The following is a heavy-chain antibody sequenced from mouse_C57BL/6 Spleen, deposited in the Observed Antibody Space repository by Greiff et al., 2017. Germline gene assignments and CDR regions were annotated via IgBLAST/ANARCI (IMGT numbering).Heavy chain of an antibody. CDR3: AGYRTSYGSTAWFAC. J-gene: IGHJ3*01. CDR2: IRNKANGYTT. V-gene: IGHV7-3*01. CDR1: GFTFTDHY. D-gene: IGHD1-1*01. Sequence: EVQRVESGGGLVQLGGSLSLSCAASGFTFTDHYMSWVRQPPGKALERLGFIRNKANGYTTEYSASVLGRFTIARDNSQSILYLQMNDLRAEDSATYYCAGYRTSYGSTAWFACWGQGTLVTVSA.